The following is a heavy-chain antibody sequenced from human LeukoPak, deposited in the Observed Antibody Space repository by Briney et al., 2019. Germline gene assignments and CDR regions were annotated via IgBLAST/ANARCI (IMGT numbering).Heavy chain of an antibody. D-gene: IGHD3-10*01. V-gene: IGHV1-2*02. CDR1: GYTFTGYY. CDR2: INPNSGGT. CDR3: ARDAPYYYGSGSNWFDP. J-gene: IGHJ5*02. Sequence: ASVKVSRKASGYTFTGYYMHWVRQAPGQGLEWMGWINPNSGGTNYAQKFQGRVTMTRDTSISTAYMELSRLRSDDTAVYYCARDAPYYYGSGSNWFDPWGQGTLVTVSS.